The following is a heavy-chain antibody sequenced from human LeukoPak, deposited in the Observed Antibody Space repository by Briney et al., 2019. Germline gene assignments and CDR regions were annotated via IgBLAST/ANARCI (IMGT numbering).Heavy chain of an antibody. CDR3: ARDPFGSAGTLSLAEYFQH. Sequence: GGSLRLSCAASGFTFSSYSMNWVRQAPGKGLEWVSYISSSSSTIYYADSVKGRFTISRDNAKNSLYLQMNSLRAEDTAVYYCARDPFGSAGTLSLAEYFQHWGQGTLVTVSS. V-gene: IGHV3-48*04. CDR1: GFTFSSYS. D-gene: IGHD6-13*01. J-gene: IGHJ1*01. CDR2: ISSSSSTI.